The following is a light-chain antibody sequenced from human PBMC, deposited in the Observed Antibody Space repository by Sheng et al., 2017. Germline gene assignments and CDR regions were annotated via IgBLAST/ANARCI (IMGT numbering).Light chain of an antibody. J-gene: IGLJ1*01. CDR1: NIGSKS. V-gene: IGLV3-21*02. Sequence: SYVLTQPPSVSVAPGQTARITCGGNNIGSKSVHWYQQKPGQAPVVVVYDGSDRPSGIPERFSGSNSGNTATLTISRVEAGDEADYYCQVWDSSSDHYVFGTGTEVTVL. CDR2: DGS. CDR3: QVWDSSSDHYV.